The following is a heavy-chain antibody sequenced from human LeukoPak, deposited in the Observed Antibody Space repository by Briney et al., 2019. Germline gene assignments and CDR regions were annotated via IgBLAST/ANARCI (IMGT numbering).Heavy chain of an antibody. Sequence: SETLSLSCTVSGDSVSGVYWSWIRQPPGKGLEWIGYVYYSGDTNYNPSLKSRVTMSLDTSKNQVSLRLSSVTAADTAVYYCARHPFATPFDYWGRGTLLTVSS. CDR2: VYYSGDT. J-gene: IGHJ4*02. CDR1: GDSVSGVY. D-gene: IGHD2-15*01. V-gene: IGHV4-59*08. CDR3: ARHPFATPFDY.